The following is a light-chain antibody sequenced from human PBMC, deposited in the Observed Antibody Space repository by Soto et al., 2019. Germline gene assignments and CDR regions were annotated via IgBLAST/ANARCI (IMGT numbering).Light chain of an antibody. CDR1: NSNVGRNG. J-gene: IGLJ1*01. V-gene: IGLV1-44*01. CDR2: SNS. CDR3: ATWDDSLNGLYV. Sequence: QSVLTQPPSASGAPGQRVTISCSGSNSNVGRNGVNWYQQLPGTSPKLLVFSNSQRPSGVPDRFSGSKSGTSASLAIGGLQSEDEADYYCATWDDSLNGLYVFGPGTKVTVL.